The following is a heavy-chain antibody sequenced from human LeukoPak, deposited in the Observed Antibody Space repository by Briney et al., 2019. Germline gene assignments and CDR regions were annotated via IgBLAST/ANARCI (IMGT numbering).Heavy chain of an antibody. Sequence: ASVKVSCKASGYTFTSYYMHWVRQAPGQGLEWMGIINPSGGSTSHAQKFQGRVTMTRDTSTSTVYMELSSLRSEDTAVYYCTKSLGGYYAFDYWGQGTLVTVSS. D-gene: IGHD3-22*01. CDR1: GYTFTSYY. CDR3: TKSLGGYYAFDY. V-gene: IGHV1-46*01. CDR2: INPSGGST. J-gene: IGHJ4*02.